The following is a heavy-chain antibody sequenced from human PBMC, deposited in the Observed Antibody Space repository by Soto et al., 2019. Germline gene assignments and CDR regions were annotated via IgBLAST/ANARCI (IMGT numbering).Heavy chain of an antibody. V-gene: IGHV4-39*01. J-gene: IGHJ6*03. CDR2: IYYSGST. D-gene: IGHD3-9*01. Sequence: SETLSLTCTVSGGSISSSSYYWGWIRQPPGKGLEWIGSIYYSGSTYYNPSLKSRVTISVDTSKNQFSLKLSSVTAADTAVYYCARQGVDYDILTGSPDYYYYYYMDVWGKGTTVTVSS. CDR1: GGSISSSSYY. CDR3: ARQGVDYDILTGSPDYYYYYYMDV.